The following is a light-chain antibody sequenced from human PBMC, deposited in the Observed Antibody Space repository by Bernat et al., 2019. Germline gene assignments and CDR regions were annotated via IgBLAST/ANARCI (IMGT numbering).Light chain of an antibody. CDR2: DAT. V-gene: IGKV1-27*01. CDR3: QKYNFAPRA. J-gene: IGKJ2*01. Sequence: DIQMTQSPSSLSVSVGDRVTITCRASQDISNYLAWYQQKPGEVPKLLIYDATTLQSGVPSRFSGSGSGTEFTLTISSLKPEDVATYYCQKYNFAPRAFGQGTKLDLK. CDR1: QDISNY.